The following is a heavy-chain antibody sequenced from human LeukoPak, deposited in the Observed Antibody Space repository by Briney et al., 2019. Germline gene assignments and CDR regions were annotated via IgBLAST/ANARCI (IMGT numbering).Heavy chain of an antibody. Sequence: PSETLSLTRTVSGGSISGSSWFWGWSRQPPGKGLEWIGSVSSGGTTYYNPSLKSRVTISVGTSKTQFSLKLSTVTAADTAIYYCSTYYFDSSGYLTGFDYWGQGTLVTVSS. CDR3: STYYFDSSGYLTGFDY. J-gene: IGHJ4*02. V-gene: IGHV4-39*01. D-gene: IGHD3-22*01. CDR1: GGSISGSSWF. CDR2: VSSGGTT.